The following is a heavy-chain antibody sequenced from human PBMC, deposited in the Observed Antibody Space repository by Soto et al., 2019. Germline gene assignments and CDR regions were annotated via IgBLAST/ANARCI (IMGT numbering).Heavy chain of an antibody. D-gene: IGHD3-10*01. J-gene: IGHJ4*02. CDR3: AKGKYDASGSYYNNLDY. Sequence: PGGSLRLSCAASGFTFRSYAMGWVRQAPGKGLEWVSAISGSGDSTYYADSVKGRFTISRDNSKNTLYVQMNSLRAEDTAVYYCAKGKYDASGSYYNNLDYWGQGTVVTVSS. CDR1: GFTFRSYA. CDR2: ISGSGDST. V-gene: IGHV3-23*01.